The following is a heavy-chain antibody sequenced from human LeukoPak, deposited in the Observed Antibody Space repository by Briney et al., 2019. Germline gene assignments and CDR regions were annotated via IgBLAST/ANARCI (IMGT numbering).Heavy chain of an antibody. J-gene: IGHJ4*02. V-gene: IGHV3-48*03. D-gene: IGHD3-22*01. CDR3: ARDPPYYYDSSGYEGGDY. Sequence: GGSLRLSCAASGFTFSSYEMNWVRQAPGKGLEWVSYISSSGSTIYYADSVKGRFTISRENDKKSLYLQMNGLRAEDTAVYYCARDPPYYYDSSGYEGGDYWGQGTLVTVSS. CDR2: ISSSGSTI. CDR1: GFTFSSYE.